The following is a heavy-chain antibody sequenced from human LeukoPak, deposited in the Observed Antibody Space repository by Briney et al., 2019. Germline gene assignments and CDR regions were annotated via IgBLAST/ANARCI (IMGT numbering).Heavy chain of an antibody. D-gene: IGHD2-2*01. CDR3: ARGASYCSSTSCYPDY. CDR1: GYSFTSYW. Sequence: GEPLKISCKGSGYSFTSYWIGWVRQMPGKGLGWMGIIYPGDSDTRYSASFQGQVTISADKSISTAYLQWSSLKASDTAMYYCARGASYCSSTSCYPDYWGQGTLVTVSS. J-gene: IGHJ4*02. V-gene: IGHV5-51*01. CDR2: IYPGDSDT.